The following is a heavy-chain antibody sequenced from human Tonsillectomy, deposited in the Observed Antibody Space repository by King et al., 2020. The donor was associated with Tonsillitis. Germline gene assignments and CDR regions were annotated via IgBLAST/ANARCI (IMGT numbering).Heavy chain of an antibody. CDR2: MKPNSGNT. D-gene: IGHD1-26*01. Sequence: VQLVESGAAVKKPGASVKVSCKASGYTFTSYDINWVRQATGQGLEWMGWMKPNSGNTGYAQRFQGRVTMTTNTSISTAYMELNSLRSEDTAVYYCTRGSYSGSYLFDPWGQGTLVTVSS. V-gene: IGHV1-8*01. CDR3: TRGSYSGSYLFDP. J-gene: IGHJ5*02. CDR1: GYTFTSYD.